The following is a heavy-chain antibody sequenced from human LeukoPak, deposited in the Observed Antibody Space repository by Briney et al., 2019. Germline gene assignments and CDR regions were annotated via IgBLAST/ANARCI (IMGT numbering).Heavy chain of an antibody. CDR1: GFTFSSYE. V-gene: IGHV3-48*03. Sequence: GGSLRLSCAASGFTFSSYEFNWVRQAPGKGLEWVSFISSSGESIHYADSVKGRFTISRDNSKNSLYLQMNSLRAEDTAVYYCVRDYSGDKDFDYWGQGTLVTVSS. CDR3: VRDYSGDKDFDY. J-gene: IGHJ4*02. CDR2: ISSSGESI. D-gene: IGHD5-12*01.